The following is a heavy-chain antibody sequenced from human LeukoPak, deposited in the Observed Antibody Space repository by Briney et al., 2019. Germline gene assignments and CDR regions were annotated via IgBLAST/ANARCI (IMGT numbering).Heavy chain of an antibody. D-gene: IGHD2-2*01. CDR3: ARGLYCTSSSCYFGGGNFYYYMDV. J-gene: IGHJ6*03. Sequence: GGSLRLSCAASGFTFSSYAMSWVRQAPGKGLEWVAVMWYGGTDEYYADSVKGRFSISRDNSKNMLYLQMNSLRAEDTAIYYCARGLYCTSSSCYFGGGNFYYYMDVWGRGTTVTVSS. CDR1: GFTFSSYA. V-gene: IGHV3-33*08. CDR2: MWYGGTDE.